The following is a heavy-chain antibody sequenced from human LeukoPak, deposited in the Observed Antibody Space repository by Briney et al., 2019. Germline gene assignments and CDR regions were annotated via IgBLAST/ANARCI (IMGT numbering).Heavy chain of an antibody. V-gene: IGHV3-53*01. J-gene: IGHJ5*02. D-gene: IGHD6-19*01. CDR1: GVIFSRNF. Sequence: PGGSLRLSCAASGVIFSRNFMSWVRQAPGKGLQWVAIMYAGGTTDYSESVRGRFYISRDTSNNTLSLQMNSLRAEDTAVYDCASGSGSGWPLHRWGQGTLVTVSS. CDR2: MYAGGTT. CDR3: ASGSGSGWPLHR.